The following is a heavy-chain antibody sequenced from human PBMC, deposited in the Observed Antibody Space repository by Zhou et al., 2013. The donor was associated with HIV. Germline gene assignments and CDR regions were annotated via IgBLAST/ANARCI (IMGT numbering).Heavy chain of an antibody. J-gene: IGHJ4*02. Sequence: QVQLLQSGAEVKKPGASVKVSCQASGYTFTGYYVHWVRQAPGQGLEWMGWINPNTGGTKYAQRFQGRVTMTKDTSSSTAYMDLSRLKSDDTAVYYCARGYSSGWYSLDYWGQGTLVTVST. D-gene: IGHD6-19*01. CDR1: GYTFTGYY. V-gene: IGHV1-2*02. CDR3: ARGYSSGWYSLDY. CDR2: INPNTGGT.